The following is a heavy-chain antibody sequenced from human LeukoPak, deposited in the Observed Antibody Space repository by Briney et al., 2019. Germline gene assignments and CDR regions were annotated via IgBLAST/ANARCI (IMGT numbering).Heavy chain of an antibody. D-gene: IGHD2-2*01. V-gene: IGHV3-7*01. Sequence: GRSLRLSCAASGFTFSSYGMHWVRQAPGKGLEWVANIKQDGSDKYYLDSVKGRFTISRENDKNSLYLQINSLRAEDTAVYYCARDRDCSSTSCYPGDYYYMDVWGKGTTVTVSS. CDR3: ARDRDCSSTSCYPGDYYYMDV. J-gene: IGHJ6*03. CDR2: IKQDGSDK. CDR1: GFTFSSYG.